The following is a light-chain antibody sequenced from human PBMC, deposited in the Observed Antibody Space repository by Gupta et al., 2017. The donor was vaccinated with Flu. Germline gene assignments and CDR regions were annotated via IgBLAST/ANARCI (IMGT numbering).Light chain of an antibody. CDR2: GNN. CDR3: QSYDSSLSGSV. J-gene: IGLJ3*02. CDR1: SSNFGAGYD. V-gene: IGLV1-40*01. Sequence: SVLTQPPSVSGAPGQRLTIPCTGSSSNFGAGYDVHWYQQLPGTAPKLLIYGNNNRPSGVPDRFSGSKSGTSASLAITGLQAEDEAHYYCQSYDSSLSGSVFGGGTKLTVL.